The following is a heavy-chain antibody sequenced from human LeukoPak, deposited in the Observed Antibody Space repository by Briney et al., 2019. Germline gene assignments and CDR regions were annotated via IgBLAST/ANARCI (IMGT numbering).Heavy chain of an antibody. CDR3: ARVHRPHKDYGGNNYFDY. D-gene: IGHD4-23*01. CDR2: IYYSGST. CDR1: GGSISSGGYY. Sequence: SETLSLTCTVSGGSISSGGYYWSWIRQPPGKGLEWTGYIYYSGSTNYNPSLKSRVTISVDTSKNQFSLKLSSVTAADTAVYYCARVHRPHKDYGGNNYFDYWGQGTLVTVSS. J-gene: IGHJ4*02. V-gene: IGHV4-61*08.